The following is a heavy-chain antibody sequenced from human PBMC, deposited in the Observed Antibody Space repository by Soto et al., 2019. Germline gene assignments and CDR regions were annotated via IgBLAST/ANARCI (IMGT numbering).Heavy chain of an antibody. D-gene: IGHD6-13*01. CDR1: GFTVSSNY. CDR3: ARVEYSSSWYEPNWFDP. V-gene: IGHV3-53*04. J-gene: IGHJ5*02. Sequence: EVQLVESGGGLVQPGGSLRLSCAASGFTVSSNYMSWVRQAPGKGLEWVSVIYSGGSTYYADSVKGRFTISRHNSKNTXYLQMNSLRAEDTAVYYCARVEYSSSWYEPNWFDPWGQGTLVNVSS. CDR2: IYSGGST.